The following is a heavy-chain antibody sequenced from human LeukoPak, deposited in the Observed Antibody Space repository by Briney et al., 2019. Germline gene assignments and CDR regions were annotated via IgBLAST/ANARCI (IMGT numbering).Heavy chain of an antibody. J-gene: IGHJ6*02. Sequence: PETLSLTCTVSGGPISSYYWSWIRQPPGKGLEWIGYIYYIGSTNYNPSLKSRVTISVDTSKNQFSLKLNSVTAADTAVYYCAGNYSSSWYDYYGMDVWGQGTTVTVSS. CDR1: GGPISSYY. D-gene: IGHD6-13*01. CDR2: IYYIGST. CDR3: AGNYSSSWYDYYGMDV. V-gene: IGHV4-59*01.